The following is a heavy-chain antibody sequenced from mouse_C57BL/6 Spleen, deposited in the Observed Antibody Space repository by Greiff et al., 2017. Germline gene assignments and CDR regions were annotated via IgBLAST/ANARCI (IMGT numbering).Heavy chain of an antibody. J-gene: IGHJ2*01. CDR2: IDPETGGT. V-gene: IGHV1-15*01. D-gene: IGHD1-1*01. CDR1: GYTFTDYE. Sequence: VQLQQSGAELVRPGASVTLSCKASGYTFTDYEMHWVKQTPVHGLEWIGAIDPETGGTAYNQKFKGKAILTAEKSSSTAYMELRSLTSEDSAVYYCTSINLYGSTYFDYWGQGTTLTVSS. CDR3: TSINLYGSTYFDY.